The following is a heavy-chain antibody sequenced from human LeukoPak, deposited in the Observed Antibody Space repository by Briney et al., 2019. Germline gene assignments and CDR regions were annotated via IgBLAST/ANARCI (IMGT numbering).Heavy chain of an antibody. CDR3: ARDLWDLRFGERTNWYFDL. V-gene: IGHV4-4*07. CDR2: IYTSGST. D-gene: IGHD3-10*01. Sequence: SETLSLTCTDPGGSISSYYWSWILQPAGKGLEWIGRIYTSGSTNYNPSLKSRVTMSVDTSKNQFSLKLSSVTAADTAVYYCARDLWDLRFGERTNWYFDLWGRGTLVTVSS. CDR1: GGSISSYY. J-gene: IGHJ2*01.